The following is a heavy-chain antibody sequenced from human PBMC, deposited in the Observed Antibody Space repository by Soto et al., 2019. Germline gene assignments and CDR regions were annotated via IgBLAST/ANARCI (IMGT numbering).Heavy chain of an antibody. Sequence: GGSLRLSCAASGFTFSSYAMHWVRQAPGKGLEWVAVISYDGSNKYYADSVKGRFTISRDNPKNTLYLQMNSLRAEDTAVYYCARDPDYYDSSGSTYYYGMDVWSQGTTVTVSS. CDR1: GFTFSSYA. J-gene: IGHJ6*02. CDR2: ISYDGSNK. D-gene: IGHD3-22*01. V-gene: IGHV3-30-3*01. CDR3: ARDPDYYDSSGSTYYYGMDV.